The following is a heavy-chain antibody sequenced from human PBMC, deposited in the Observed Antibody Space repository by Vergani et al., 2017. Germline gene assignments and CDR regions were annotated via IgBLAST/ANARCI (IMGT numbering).Heavy chain of an antibody. CDR2: IYHSGST. J-gene: IGHJ6*02. Sequence: QVQLQESGPGLVKPSETLSLTCTVSGGSISSGYYWGWIRQPPGKGLEWIGSIYHSGSTYYNPSLKSRVTISVDTSKNQFSLKLSSVTAADTAVYYCARDWCSGGSCYLDYYHYNNMDVWGQGTTVTVSS. V-gene: IGHV4-38-2*02. CDR3: ARDWCSGGSCYLDYYHYNNMDV. D-gene: IGHD2-15*01. CDR1: GGSISSGYY.